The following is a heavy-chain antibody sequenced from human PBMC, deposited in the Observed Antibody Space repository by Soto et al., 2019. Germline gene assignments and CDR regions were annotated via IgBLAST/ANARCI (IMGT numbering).Heavy chain of an antibody. V-gene: IGHV3-23*01. CDR3: ARDEVVVVADSVYYYYGMDV. CDR2: LGGSNSDT. Sequence: TGGSLRLSCAASGFTFSDYAMSWVRQAPGKGLEWVSGLGGSNSDTHYAASVEGRFTVSRDNSKSTLFLQMNSLRVEDTAVYYCARDEVVVVADSVYYYYGMDVWGQGTTVTVSS. J-gene: IGHJ6*02. D-gene: IGHD2-15*01. CDR1: GFTFSDYA.